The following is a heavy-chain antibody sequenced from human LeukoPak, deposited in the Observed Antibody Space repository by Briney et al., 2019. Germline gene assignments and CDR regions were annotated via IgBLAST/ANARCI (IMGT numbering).Heavy chain of an antibody. D-gene: IGHD1-7*01. CDR2: ISGSGGST. Sequence: GASLRLSCAASGFTFSSYAMSWVRQAPGKGLEWVSAISGSGGSTYYADSVKGRFTISRDNSKNTLYLQMNSLRAEDTAVYYCAKTPSTGTSWPGYGMDVWGQGTTVTVSS. J-gene: IGHJ6*02. CDR3: AKTPSTGTSWPGYGMDV. CDR1: GFTFSSYA. V-gene: IGHV3-23*01.